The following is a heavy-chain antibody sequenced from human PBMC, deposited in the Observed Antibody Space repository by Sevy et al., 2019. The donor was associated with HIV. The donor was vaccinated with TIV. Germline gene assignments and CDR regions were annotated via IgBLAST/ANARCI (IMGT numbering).Heavy chain of an antibody. Sequence: GGSLRLSCAASGFTFSSYAMHWVRQAPGKGLEWVAVISYDGSNKYYADSVKGRFTISRDNSKNTLYLQMDGLRAEDPALYYCARDDGLDYYYFDMDVWGQGTTVTVSS. CDR1: GFTFSSYA. J-gene: IGHJ6*02. CDR3: ARDDGLDYYYFDMDV. CDR2: ISYDGSNK. D-gene: IGHD2-8*01. V-gene: IGHV3-30-3*01.